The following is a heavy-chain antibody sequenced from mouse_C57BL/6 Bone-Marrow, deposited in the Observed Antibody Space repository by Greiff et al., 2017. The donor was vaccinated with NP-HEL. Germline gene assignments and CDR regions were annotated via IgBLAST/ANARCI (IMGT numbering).Heavy chain of an antibody. CDR2: ISSGGSYT. V-gene: IGHV5-6*02. Sequence: DVKLQESGGDLVKPGGSLKLSCAASGFTFSSYGMSWVRQTPDKRLEWVATISSGGSYTYYPDSVKGRFTISRDNAKNTLYLQMSSLKSEDTAMYYCARHYYSNYFDYRGQGTTLTVSS. J-gene: IGHJ2*01. CDR1: GFTFSSYG. CDR3: ARHYYSNYFDY. D-gene: IGHD2-5*01.